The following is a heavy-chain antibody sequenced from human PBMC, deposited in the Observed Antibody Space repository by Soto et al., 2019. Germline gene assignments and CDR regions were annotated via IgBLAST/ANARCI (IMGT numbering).Heavy chain of an antibody. CDR1: GYTFSNFG. D-gene: IGHD4-17*01. CDR3: ARADYGDYAEYFQH. J-gene: IGHJ1*01. V-gene: IGHV1-18*01. CDR2: ISAYNGNT. Sequence: ASVKVSCKASGYTFSNFGISWVRQATGQGLEWMGWISAYNGNTNYAQKLQGRVTMTTDTSTSTAYMELRSLRSDDTAVYYCARADYGDYAEYFQHWGQGTLVTVSS.